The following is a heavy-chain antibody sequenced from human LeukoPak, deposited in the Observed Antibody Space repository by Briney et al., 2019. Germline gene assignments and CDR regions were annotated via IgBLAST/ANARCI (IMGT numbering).Heavy chain of an antibody. V-gene: IGHV1-8*01. CDR2: MSPNSGNT. Sequence: GASVKVSCKASRYTFISYDINWVRQATGQGLEWMGWMSPNSGNTGCAQKFQGRVTMTRNTSISTAYMELSSLRSEDTAVYYCARGPPNWGFDYWGQGTLVTVSS. CDR3: ARGPPNWGFDY. D-gene: IGHD7-27*01. CDR1: RYTFISYD. J-gene: IGHJ4*02.